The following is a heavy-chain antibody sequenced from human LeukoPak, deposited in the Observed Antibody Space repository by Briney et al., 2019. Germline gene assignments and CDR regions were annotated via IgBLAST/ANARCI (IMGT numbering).Heavy chain of an antibody. D-gene: IGHD2-21*01. Sequence: PGGSLRLSCAASGFTFSSYWMSLVRQAPGKGLEWVANIKQDGSEKYYVDSVKGRFTISRDNAKNSLYLQMNSLRAEDTAVYYCARGLTRDYYYYMDVWGKGTTVTVSS. V-gene: IGHV3-7*01. CDR2: IKQDGSEK. CDR1: GFTFSSYW. J-gene: IGHJ6*03. CDR3: ARGLTRDYYYYMDV.